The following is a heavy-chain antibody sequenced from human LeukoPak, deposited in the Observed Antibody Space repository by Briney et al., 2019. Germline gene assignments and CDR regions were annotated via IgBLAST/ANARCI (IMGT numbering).Heavy chain of an antibody. D-gene: IGHD1-26*01. CDR3: AKDSGIVGATIDY. J-gene: IGHJ4*02. CDR2: ISGSGGST. CDR1: GFTFSNYA. Sequence: GGSLRLSCAASGFTFSNYAMSWVRQAPGKGLEWVSAISGSGGSTYYADSVKGRFTISRDNSKNTLYLQMNSLRAEDTAVYYCAKDSGIVGATIDYWGQGTLVTVSS. V-gene: IGHV3-23*01.